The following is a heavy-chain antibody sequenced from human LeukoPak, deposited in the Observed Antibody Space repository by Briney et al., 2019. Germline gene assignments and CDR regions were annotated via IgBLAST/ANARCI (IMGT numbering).Heavy chain of an antibody. Sequence: SGTLSLTCAVSGGSISSSNWWSWVRQPPGKGLEWIGEIYHSGSTNYNPSLKSRVTISVDKSKNQFSLKLSSVTAADTAVYYCARAIASYSCYDWDPPYHLDYWGQGTLVTVSS. CDR3: ARAIASYSCYDWDPPYHLDY. V-gene: IGHV4-4*02. CDR2: IYHSGST. J-gene: IGHJ4*02. CDR1: GGSISSSNW. D-gene: IGHD5-12*01.